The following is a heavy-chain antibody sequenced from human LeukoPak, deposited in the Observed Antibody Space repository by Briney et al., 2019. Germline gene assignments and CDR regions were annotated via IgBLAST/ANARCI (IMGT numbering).Heavy chain of an antibody. D-gene: IGHD3-10*01. J-gene: IGHJ6*02. Sequence: GGSLRLSCAASGFTFSSYAMSWVRQAPGKGLEWVSAISGSGGSTYYADSVKGRFTTSRDNSKNTLYLQMNSLRAEDTAVYYCAKSPEPTYYYGLPLFYYYYGMDVWGQGTTVTVSS. V-gene: IGHV3-23*01. CDR2: ISGSGGST. CDR3: AKSPEPTYYYGLPLFYYYYGMDV. CDR1: GFTFSSYA.